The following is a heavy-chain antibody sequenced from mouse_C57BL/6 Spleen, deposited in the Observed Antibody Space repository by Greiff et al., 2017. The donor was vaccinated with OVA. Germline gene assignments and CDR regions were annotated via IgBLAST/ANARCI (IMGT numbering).Heavy chain of an antibody. J-gene: IGHJ2*01. CDR3: ARESPTVVATADY. D-gene: IGHD1-1*01. CDR2: IYPGDGDT. Sequence: QVQLQQSGAELVKPGASVKISCKASGYAFSSYWMNWVKQRPGKGLEWIGQIYPGDGDTNYNGKFKGKATLTADKSSSTAYMQLSSLTSEDSAVYFCARESPTVVATADYWGQGTTLTVSS. V-gene: IGHV1-80*01. CDR1: GYAFSSYW.